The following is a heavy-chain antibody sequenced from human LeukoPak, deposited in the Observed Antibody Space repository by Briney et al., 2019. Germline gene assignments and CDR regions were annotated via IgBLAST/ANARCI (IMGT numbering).Heavy chain of an antibody. CDR2: ISGSGGTT. CDR1: GFTFSSYG. J-gene: IGHJ5*02. CDR3: ARVTDPRYNYFDP. D-gene: IGHD2-21*02. Sequence: GGSLRLSCAASGFTFSSYGMSWVRQAPGKGLEWVSSISGSGGTTYYADSVKGRFTLSRDNSKNTLYLQMNSLRAEDTAVYYCARVTDPRYNYFDPWGRGTLVTVSS. V-gene: IGHV3-23*01.